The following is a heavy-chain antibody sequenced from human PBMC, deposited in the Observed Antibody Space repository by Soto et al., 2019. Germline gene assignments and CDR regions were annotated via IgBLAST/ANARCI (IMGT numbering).Heavy chain of an antibody. V-gene: IGHV3-30-3*01. J-gene: IGHJ1*01. D-gene: IGHD3-22*01. CDR3: ARGPNPYYYDSSGYYPPFQH. CDR1: GFTISSYA. CDR2: ISYDGSNK. Sequence: PGLPMRLSRAASGFTISSYAMHWFRQAPGKGLEWVAVISYDGSNKYYADSVKGRFTISRDNSKNTLYLQMNSLRAEDTAVYYCARGPNPYYYDSSGYYPPFQHWGQGTLVTVSS.